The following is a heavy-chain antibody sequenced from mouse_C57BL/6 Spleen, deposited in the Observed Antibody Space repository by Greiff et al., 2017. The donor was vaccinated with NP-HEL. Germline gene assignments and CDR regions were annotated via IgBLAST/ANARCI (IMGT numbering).Heavy chain of an antibody. CDR3: TSASTSSLSAMDY. Sequence: EVQLQQSGTVLARPGASVKMSCKTSGYTFTSYWMHWVKQRPGQGLEWIGAIYPGNSDTSYNQKFKGKAKMTAVTSASTAYMELSSLTNEDSAVSSCTSASTSSLSAMDYWGQGTSVTVPS. V-gene: IGHV1-5*01. CDR1: GYTFTSYW. J-gene: IGHJ4*01. D-gene: IGHD6-1*01. CDR2: IYPGNSDT.